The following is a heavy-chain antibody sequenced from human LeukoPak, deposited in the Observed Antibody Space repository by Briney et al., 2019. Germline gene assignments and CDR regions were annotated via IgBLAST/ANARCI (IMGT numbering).Heavy chain of an antibody. CDR2: IYYSGST. J-gene: IGHJ4*02. V-gene: IGHV4-39*07. CDR3: ARGPFGSGYYFPFDY. CDR1: GGSISSSSYY. Sequence: SETLSLTCTVSGGSISSSSYYWGWIRQPPGKGLEWIGSIYYSGSTYYNPSLKSRVTMSVDTSKNQFSLKLSSVTAADTAVYYCARGPFGSGYYFPFDYWGQGTLVTVSS. D-gene: IGHD3-3*01.